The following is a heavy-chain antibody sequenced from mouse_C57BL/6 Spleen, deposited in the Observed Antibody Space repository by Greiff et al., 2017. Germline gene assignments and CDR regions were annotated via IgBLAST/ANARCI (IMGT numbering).Heavy chain of an antibody. Sequence: QVQLKQSGAELMKPGASVKLSCKATGYTFTGYWIEWVKQRPGHGLEWIGEILPGSGSTNYNEKFKGKATITAYTSSNTANMQLSSLTTEDSAIYCFARSDSGSSSYFDYWGQGTTLTVSS. CDR1: GYTFTGYW. CDR3: ARSDSGSSSYFDY. D-gene: IGHD1-1*01. V-gene: IGHV1-9*01. J-gene: IGHJ2*01. CDR2: ILPGSGST.